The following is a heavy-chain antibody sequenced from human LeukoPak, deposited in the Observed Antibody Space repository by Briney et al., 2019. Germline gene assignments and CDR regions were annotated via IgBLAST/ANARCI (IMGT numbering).Heavy chain of an antibody. D-gene: IGHD1-26*01. CDR2: INPNSGGT. CDR1: GYTFTGYY. CDR3: ARDGSVSRGYFDY. J-gene: IGHJ4*02. V-gene: IGHV1-2*02. Sequence: ASVKVSCKASGYTFTGYYMHWVRQAPGQGLEWTGWINPNSGGTNYAQKFQGRVTMTRDTSISTAYMELSRLRSDDTAVYYCARDGSVSRGYFDYWGQGTLVTVSS.